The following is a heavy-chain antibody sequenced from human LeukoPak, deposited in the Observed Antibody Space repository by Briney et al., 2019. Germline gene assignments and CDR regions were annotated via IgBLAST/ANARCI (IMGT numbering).Heavy chain of an antibody. V-gene: IGHV7-4-1*02. Sequence: ASVKVSCKASGYTFTGYYMHWVRQAPGQGLEWMGWINTNTGNPTYAQGFTGRFVFSLDTSVSTAYLQISSLKAEDTAVYYCARVIRQPRFYYYYMDVWGKGTTVTVSS. CDR3: ARVIRQPRFYYYYMDV. CDR1: GYTFTGYY. CDR2: INTNTGNP. D-gene: IGHD2/OR15-2a*01. J-gene: IGHJ6*03.